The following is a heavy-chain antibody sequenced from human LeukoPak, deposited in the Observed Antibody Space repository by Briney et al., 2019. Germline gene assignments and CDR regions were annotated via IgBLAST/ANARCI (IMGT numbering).Heavy chain of an antibody. CDR2: IYISGST. Sequence: SETLSLTCTVSGGSISSYYWSWIRQPAGKGLEWIGRIYISGSTNYNPSLKSRVTMSVDTSKNQFSLKLSSVTAADTAIYYCARDAYYYGPGSYPLDYWGQGTLVTVSS. D-gene: IGHD3-10*01. CDR3: ARDAYYYGPGSYPLDY. V-gene: IGHV4-4*07. J-gene: IGHJ4*02. CDR1: GGSISSYY.